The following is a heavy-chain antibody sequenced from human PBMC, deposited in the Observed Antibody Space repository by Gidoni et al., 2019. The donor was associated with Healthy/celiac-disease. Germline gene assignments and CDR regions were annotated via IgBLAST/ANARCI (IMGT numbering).Heavy chain of an antibody. D-gene: IGHD1-7*01. V-gene: IGHV3-49*03. J-gene: IGHJ5*02. Sequence: EVQLVESGGGLVQPGRSLRLSCTALGFTFGESASSWFRQAPGKGPEWVGFIRRKAYGGKTEYAASVKGRFTISRDDSKSIAYLQMNSLKTEDTAVYYCTRSWGYNWNYVNWFDPWGQGTLVTVSS. CDR3: TRSWGYNWNYVNWFDP. CDR2: IRRKAYGGKT. CDR1: GFTFGESA.